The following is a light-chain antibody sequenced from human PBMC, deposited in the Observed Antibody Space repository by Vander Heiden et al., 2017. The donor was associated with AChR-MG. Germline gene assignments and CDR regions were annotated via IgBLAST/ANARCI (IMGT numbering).Light chain of an antibody. CDR3: QSYDSRLTGVV. CDR2: SDT. J-gene: IGLJ3*02. V-gene: IGLV1-40*01. CDR1: SSNIGSGYR. Sequence: QSVLTQPPSVSGAPGQRGTISCAGSSSNIGSGYRVHWYQQLPGTAPKLLIYSDTNRPSGVPDRFSGSKSGTSASLAITGLQAGDEADYYCQSYDSRLTGVVFGGGTRLTVL.